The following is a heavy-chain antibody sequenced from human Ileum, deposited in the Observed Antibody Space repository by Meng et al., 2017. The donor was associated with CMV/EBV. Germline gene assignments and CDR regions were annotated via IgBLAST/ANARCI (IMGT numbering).Heavy chain of an antibody. CDR3: ARDPSGMGGFDF. CDR2: VYYSGTT. V-gene: IGHV4-39*07. J-gene: IGHJ4*02. CDR1: GDFISGTSYY. Sequence: VSGDFISGTSYYWGWIRQPPGKGLESIGIVYYSGTTFFNPSLESRVTISVDTSKNQFSLKLTSVTAADTAVYYCARDPSGMGGFDFWGQGALVTVSS.